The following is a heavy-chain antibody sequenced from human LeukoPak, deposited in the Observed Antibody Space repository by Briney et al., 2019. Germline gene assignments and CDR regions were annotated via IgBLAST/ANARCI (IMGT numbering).Heavy chain of an antibody. V-gene: IGHV1-18*01. J-gene: IGHJ4*02. CDR1: GYTFISYG. D-gene: IGHD6-13*01. Sequence: GASVKVSCKASGYTFISYGINWVRQAPGQGLEWVGWIDTYNGDTHYAQKFQGRVTMTTDTSTSTAYMEVRSLRSDDTAVYYCARDADYRSSWSIWGQGSLVTVSS. CDR2: IDTYNGDT. CDR3: ARDADYRSSWSI.